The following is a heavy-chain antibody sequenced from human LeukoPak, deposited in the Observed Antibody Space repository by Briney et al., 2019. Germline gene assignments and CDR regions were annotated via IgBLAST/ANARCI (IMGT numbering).Heavy chain of an antibody. V-gene: IGHV4-38-2*02. CDR1: DYSIRDGYY. Sequence: SETLSLTCTVSDYSIRDGYYWGWIRQPPGKGLEWIGSIYHSGSTYYNPSLKSRVTISVDTSKNQFSLKLSSVTAADAAFYYCARDRDYHDTSGRYFDPWGRGTLVTVSS. J-gene: IGHJ2*01. CDR2: IYHSGST. D-gene: IGHD3-22*01. CDR3: ARDRDYHDTSGRYFDP.